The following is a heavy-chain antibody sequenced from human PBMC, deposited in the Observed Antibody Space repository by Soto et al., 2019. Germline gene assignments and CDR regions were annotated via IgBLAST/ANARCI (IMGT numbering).Heavy chain of an antibody. V-gene: IGHV3-7*03. CDR2: IKQDGREK. CDR3: ARGYCSGTSCYAGAFDF. J-gene: IGHJ3*01. Sequence: GGSLRLSCAGSGFTFSRHWMSWVRQAPGKGLEWVGKIKQDGREKYYVDSVKGRFTFSRDNAQNSLYLQMNSLRAEDTAVYYCARGYCSGTSCYAGAFDFWGQGTMVTVSS. D-gene: IGHD2-2*01. CDR1: GFTFSRHW.